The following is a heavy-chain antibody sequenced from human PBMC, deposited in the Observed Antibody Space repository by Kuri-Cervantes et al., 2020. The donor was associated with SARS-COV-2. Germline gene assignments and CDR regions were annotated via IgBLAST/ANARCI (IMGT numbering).Heavy chain of an antibody. CDR2: IYYSGST. Sequence: SETLSLTCTVSGGSISSSSYYWGWIRQPPGKGLEWIGSIYYSGSTYYNPSLKSRVTISVDTSKNQFSLKLSSVTAADTAVYYCARVRRDGYHEWAYFDYWGQGTLVTVSS. J-gene: IGHJ4*02. V-gene: IGHV4-39*07. CDR3: ARVRRDGYHEWAYFDY. CDR1: GGSISSSSYY. D-gene: IGHD5-24*01.